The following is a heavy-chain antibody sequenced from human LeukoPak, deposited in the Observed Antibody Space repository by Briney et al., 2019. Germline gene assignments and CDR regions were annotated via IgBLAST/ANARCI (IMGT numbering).Heavy chain of an antibody. J-gene: IGHJ6*03. Sequence: SQTLSLTCAISGDSVSSNDAVWNWIRQSPSRGLEWLGRTYYRSKWYNDYAVSVKSRITINPDTSKNQFSLQLNSVTPEDTAVYYCARAVVGGSLTVDDYGGRRGYYYYMDVWGKGTTVTVSS. CDR2: TYYRSKWYN. V-gene: IGHV6-1*01. CDR1: GDSVSSNDAV. D-gene: IGHD4-23*01. CDR3: ARAVVGGSLTVDDYGGRRGYYYYMDV.